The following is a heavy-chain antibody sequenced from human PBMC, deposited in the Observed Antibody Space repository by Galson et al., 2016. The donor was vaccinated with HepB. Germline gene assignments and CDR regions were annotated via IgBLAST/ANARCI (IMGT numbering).Heavy chain of an antibody. CDR3: ARGLGTLFVGITETKRADYFEY. Sequence: SETLSLTCAVYGGHFRGYFWTWIRQSPGGGLEWIGEIDHRGKTTYSPSLKGRLTLTIDTSKNQFSLNLTSVTAAELAVYFCARGLGTLFVGITETKRADYFEYWGQGTRITVSS. D-gene: IGHD1-1*01. J-gene: IGHJ4*02. CDR1: GGHFRGYF. V-gene: IGHV4-34*01. CDR2: IDHRGKT.